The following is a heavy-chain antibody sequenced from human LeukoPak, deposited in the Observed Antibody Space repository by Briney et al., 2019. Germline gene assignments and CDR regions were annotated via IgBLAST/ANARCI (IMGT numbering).Heavy chain of an antibody. CDR1: GGSISSYY. Sequence: PSETLSLTCTVSGGSISSYYCSWIRQPPGKGLEWIGYIYYSGSTNYNPSLNSRVTISLDTSKNQFSLKLSSVTTADTAVYYCARKGGWLQNHFDYWGQGTLVTVSS. CDR2: IYYSGST. V-gene: IGHV4-59*01. J-gene: IGHJ4*02. CDR3: ARKGGWLQNHFDY. D-gene: IGHD5-24*01.